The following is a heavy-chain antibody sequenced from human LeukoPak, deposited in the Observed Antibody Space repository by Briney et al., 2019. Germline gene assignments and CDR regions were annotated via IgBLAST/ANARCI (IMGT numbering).Heavy chain of an antibody. CDR2: INRVDGIR. V-gene: IGHV1-46*02. Sequence: ASVKVSCKASGDTFNIHYFHWIRQAPGQGLEWMGIINRVDGIRGNAQTFQGRLMLTKDTSTSTAYMELSSLRSEDTAIYYCASEKNYGDKYFDSWSQGTVVTVSS. CDR1: GDTFNIHY. CDR3: ASEKNYGDKYFDS. D-gene: IGHD4-17*01. J-gene: IGHJ4*02.